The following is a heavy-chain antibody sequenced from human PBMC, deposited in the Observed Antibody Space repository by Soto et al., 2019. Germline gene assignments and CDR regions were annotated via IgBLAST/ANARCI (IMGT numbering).Heavy chain of an antibody. J-gene: IGHJ4*02. CDR2: FDPEDGET. V-gene: IGHV1-24*01. Sequence: ASVKVSCKVSGYTLTELSMHWVRQAPGKGLEWMGGFDPEDGETIYAQKFQGRVTMTEDTSTDTAYMELSSLRSEDTAVYYCATSYSSGWYPGLPRFDSWGLGTLVTVSS. D-gene: IGHD6-19*01. CDR1: GYTLTELS. CDR3: ATSYSSGWYPGLPRFDS.